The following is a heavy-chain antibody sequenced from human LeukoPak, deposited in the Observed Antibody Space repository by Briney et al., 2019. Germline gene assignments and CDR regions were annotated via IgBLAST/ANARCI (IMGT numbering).Heavy chain of an antibody. CDR2: IYYSGST. Sequence: SETLSLTCTVSGGSISSYYWSWLRQPPGKGLEWIGYIYYSGSTNYNPSLKSRVTISVDTSKNQFSLKLSSVTAADTAVYYCASIGATPGTWGQGTLVTVSS. J-gene: IGHJ5*02. D-gene: IGHD1-26*01. CDR1: GGSISSYY. CDR3: ASIGATPGT. V-gene: IGHV4-59*01.